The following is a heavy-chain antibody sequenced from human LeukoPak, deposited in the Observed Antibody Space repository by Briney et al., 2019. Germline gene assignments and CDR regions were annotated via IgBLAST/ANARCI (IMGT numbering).Heavy chain of an antibody. CDR2: IKQDESEK. D-gene: IGHD1-1*01. CDR3: ARDKIEGPTKLDY. V-gene: IGHV3-7*01. J-gene: IGHJ4*02. CDR1: GFTCSSYW. Sequence: GGSLRLSCAASGFTCSSYWMSWVRQAPGKGLEWVANIKQDESEKYYVDSVKGRFTISRDNAKNSLYLQMNSLRAEDTAVYYCARDKIEGPTKLDYWGQGILVTVSS.